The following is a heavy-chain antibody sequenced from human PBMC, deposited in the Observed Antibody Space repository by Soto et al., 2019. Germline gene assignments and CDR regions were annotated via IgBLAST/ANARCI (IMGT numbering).Heavy chain of an antibody. Sequence: SETLSLTCTVSGGSISSYYWSWIRQPPGKGLEWIGYIYYSGSTNYNPSLKSRVTISVDTSKNQFSLKLNSVTAADTAVYYCARVMEDGSGSYKVDYWGQGTLVTVSS. D-gene: IGHD3-10*01. J-gene: IGHJ4*02. CDR1: GGSISSYY. CDR2: IYYSGST. CDR3: ARVMEDGSGSYKVDY. V-gene: IGHV4-59*01.